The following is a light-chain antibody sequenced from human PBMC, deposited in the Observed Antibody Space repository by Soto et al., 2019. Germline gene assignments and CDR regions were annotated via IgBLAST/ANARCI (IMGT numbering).Light chain of an antibody. Sequence: SVLTQPASVSGSPGQSITISCTGTSSDIGRYNYVSWYQQYPGKAPKFMIYDVSNRPSGVSNRFSGSKSGNTASLTISGLQAEDEADYYCSSYISSSTYVFGTGTKSPS. CDR1: SSDIGRYNY. CDR3: SSYISSSTYV. V-gene: IGLV2-14*03. CDR2: DVS. J-gene: IGLJ1*01.